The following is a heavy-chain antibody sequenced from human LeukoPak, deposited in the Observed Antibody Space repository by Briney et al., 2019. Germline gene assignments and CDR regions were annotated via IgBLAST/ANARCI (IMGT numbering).Heavy chain of an antibody. CDR2: IYYSGST. J-gene: IGHJ4*02. CDR1: GGSISSFY. D-gene: IGHD3-22*01. V-gene: IGHV4-39*07. Sequence: SETLSLTCTVSGGSISSFYWGWIRQPPGKGLEWIGSIYYSGSTYYNPSLKSRVTISVDTSKNQFSLNLNSVTAADTAVYFCARDEGSAYPFDYWGQGTLVTVSS. CDR3: ARDEGSAYPFDY.